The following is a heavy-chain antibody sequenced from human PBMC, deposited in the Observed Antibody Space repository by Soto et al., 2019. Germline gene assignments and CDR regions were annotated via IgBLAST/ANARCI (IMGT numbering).Heavy chain of an antibody. V-gene: IGHV4-4*02. J-gene: IGHJ3*01. CDR1: SGSISSNNW. CDR3: VRERRTGGGALAV. Sequence: PSETLSLTCAVSSGSISSNNWWSWVRQPPGKGLEWIGEIYHSGNTIYNPSLKSRLTISVDKSKNQFSLRLSSVTAADTAVYYCVRERRTGGGALAVWGRGTMVTVSS. CDR2: IYHSGNT. D-gene: IGHD1-1*01.